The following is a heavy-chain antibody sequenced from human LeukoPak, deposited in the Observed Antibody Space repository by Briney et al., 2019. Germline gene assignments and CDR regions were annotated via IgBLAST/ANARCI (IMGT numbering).Heavy chain of an antibody. J-gene: IGHJ5*02. CDR2: ISSSSSYI. V-gene: IGHV3-21*01. CDR3: ARDGGSLYSSSWLNWFDP. Sequence: GGSLRLSCAASGFTFSSYYMNWVRQAPGKGLEWVSSISSSSSYIYYADSVKGRFTISRDNAKNSLYLQMNSLRAEDTALYYCARDGGSLYSSSWLNWFDPWGQGTLVTVSS. D-gene: IGHD6-13*01. CDR1: GFTFSSYY.